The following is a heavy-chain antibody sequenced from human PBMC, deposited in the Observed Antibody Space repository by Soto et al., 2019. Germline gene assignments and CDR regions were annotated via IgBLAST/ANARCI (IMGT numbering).Heavy chain of an antibody. J-gene: IGHJ5*02. V-gene: IGHV4-30-2*01. CDR3: ARTMPLGWFDP. CDR1: GGSISSDTYS. D-gene: IGHD2-2*01. CDR2: IHHSGNT. Sequence: QLQLQESGSGLVKPSQTLSLTCAVSGGSISSDTYSWSWIRQPPGKGLEWVGYIHHSGNTYFNPSPQSRVTTSVDTSKNQLSLKLTSVTAADTAVYSCARTMPLGWFDPWGQGTLVTVSS.